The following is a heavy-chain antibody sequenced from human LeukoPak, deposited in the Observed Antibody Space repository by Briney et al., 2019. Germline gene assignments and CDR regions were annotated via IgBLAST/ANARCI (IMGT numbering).Heavy chain of an antibody. CDR1: GFTFSSYG. CDR3: AKDQERVLLWFGELLYNDWFDP. Sequence: GGSLRLSCAASGFTFSSYGMSWVRQAPGKGLEWVSAISGSGGSTYYADPVKDRFTISRDNSKNTLYLQMNSLRAEDTAVYYCAKDQERVLLWFGELLYNDWFDPWGQGTLVTVSS. V-gene: IGHV3-23*01. J-gene: IGHJ5*02. CDR2: ISGSGGST. D-gene: IGHD3-10*01.